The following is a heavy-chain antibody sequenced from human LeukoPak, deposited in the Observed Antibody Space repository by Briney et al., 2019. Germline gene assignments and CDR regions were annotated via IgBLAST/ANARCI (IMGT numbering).Heavy chain of an antibody. CDR1: GGSFSGYY. CDR2: INHSGST. D-gene: IGHD6-19*01. J-gene: IGHJ4*02. CDR3: ARVFTQWLVLTPRAYFDY. V-gene: IGHV4-34*01. Sequence: SETLSLTCAVYGGSFSGYYWSWIRQPPGKGLEWIGEINHSGSTNYNPSLKSRVTISVDTSKNQFSLKLSSVTAADTAVYYCARVFTQWLVLTPRAYFDYWGQGTLVTVSS.